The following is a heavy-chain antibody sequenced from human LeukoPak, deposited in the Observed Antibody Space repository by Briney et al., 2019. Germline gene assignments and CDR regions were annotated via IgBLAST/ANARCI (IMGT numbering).Heavy chain of an antibody. V-gene: IGHV3-30-3*01. CDR3: ARVLRFLEWFYYYGMDV. Sequence: GGSLRLSCAASGFTFSSYAMHWVRQAPGKGLEWVAVISYDGSNKYYADSVKGRFTISRDNSKNTLYLQMNSLRAEDTAVCYCARVLRFLEWFYYYGMDVLGQGTTVTVSS. CDR1: GFTFSSYA. CDR2: ISYDGSNK. J-gene: IGHJ6*02. D-gene: IGHD3-3*01.